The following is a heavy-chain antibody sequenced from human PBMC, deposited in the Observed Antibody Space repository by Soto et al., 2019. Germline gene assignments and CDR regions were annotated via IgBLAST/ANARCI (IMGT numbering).Heavy chain of an antibody. V-gene: IGHV4-39*07. J-gene: IGHJ4*02. Sequence: PSETLSLTCTVSGGSISSSSYYWGWIRQPPGKGLEWIGSIYYSGSTYYNPSLKSRVTISVDTSKNQFSLKLSSVTAADTAVYYCARVLYSGYDYGVRYFDYWGQGTLVTVSS. CDR2: IYYSGST. CDR3: ARVLYSGYDYGVRYFDY. CDR1: GGSISSSSYY. D-gene: IGHD5-12*01.